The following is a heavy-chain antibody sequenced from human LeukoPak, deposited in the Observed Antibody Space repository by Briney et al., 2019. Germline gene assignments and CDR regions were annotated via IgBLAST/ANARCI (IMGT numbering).Heavy chain of an antibody. D-gene: IGHD6-6*01. CDR2: IYSGGST. J-gene: IGHJ4*02. V-gene: IGHV3-53*01. CDR3: AYSSKKYYIDY. CDR1: GFTVSSNY. Sequence: GGSLRLSCAASGFTVSSNYMNWVRQAPGKGLEWVSVIYSGGSTYYADSVRGRFTISRDNSKNTLYLQMNSLRAEDTAVYYCAYSSKKYYIDYWGQGTLVTVSS.